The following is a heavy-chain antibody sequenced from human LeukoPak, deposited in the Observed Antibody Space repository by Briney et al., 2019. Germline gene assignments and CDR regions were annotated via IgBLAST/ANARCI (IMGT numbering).Heavy chain of an antibody. CDR3: ARDFLWIMTTPSLYFDY. CDR1: GFIFSSYA. Sequence: GGSLRLSCAASGFIFSSYAMHWVRQAPGKGLEWVAVISYDGSNEYYADSVKGRFTISRDNSKNTLFLQVNSLRAEDTAVYYCARDFLWIMTTPSLYFDYWGQGTLVTVSS. CDR2: ISYDGSNE. J-gene: IGHJ4*02. V-gene: IGHV3-30*14. D-gene: IGHD4-17*01.